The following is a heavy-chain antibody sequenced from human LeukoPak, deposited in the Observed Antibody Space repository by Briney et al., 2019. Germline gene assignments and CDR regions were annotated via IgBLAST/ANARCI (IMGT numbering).Heavy chain of an antibody. Sequence: GGSLRLSCAASGFTFTSYAMTWVRQAPGKGLEWVSHVSGSGGITFYADSVKGRFTISRDNSKNTLYLQMNSLRAEDTAVYYCAKTTAGNSSGRYPGWPVDYWGQGTLVTVST. V-gene: IGHV3-23*01. CDR3: AKTTAGNSSGRYPGWPVDY. CDR1: GFTFTSYA. D-gene: IGHD6-19*01. J-gene: IGHJ4*02. CDR2: VSGSGGIT.